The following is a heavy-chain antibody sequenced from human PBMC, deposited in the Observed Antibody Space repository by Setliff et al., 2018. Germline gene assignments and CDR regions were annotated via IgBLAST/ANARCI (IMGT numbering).Heavy chain of an antibody. Sequence: SETLSLTCSVSGGSISSSSSYWGWIRQPPGKGLEWIGSIYYTGTTYYNPSLKSRTTISVDTSKNQFSLKLNSVTAADTAVYYCARHNVGATYFDYWGQGTLVTVSS. J-gene: IGHJ4*02. CDR1: GGSISSSSSY. V-gene: IGHV4-39*01. CDR3: ARHNVGATYFDY. D-gene: IGHD1-26*01. CDR2: IYYTGTT.